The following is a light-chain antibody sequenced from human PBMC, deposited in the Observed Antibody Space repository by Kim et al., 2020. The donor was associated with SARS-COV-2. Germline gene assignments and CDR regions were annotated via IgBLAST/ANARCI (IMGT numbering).Light chain of an antibody. CDR2: DAS. J-gene: IGKJ1*01. V-gene: IGKV1-27*01. CDR3: QKYNSAPWT. CDR1: QGITNS. Sequence: DIQMTQSPSSLSVSVGDRVTITCRASQGITNSLAWYQQKPGKVPQLLIYDASALQSGVPSRFSGSGSGTDFTLTISSPQPEDVATYYCQKYNSAPWTFGQGTKVEIK.